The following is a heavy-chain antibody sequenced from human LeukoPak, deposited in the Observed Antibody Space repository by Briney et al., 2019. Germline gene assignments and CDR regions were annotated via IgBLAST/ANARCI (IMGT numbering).Heavy chain of an antibody. D-gene: IGHD3-22*01. CDR1: GFTFSNFW. CDR2: ISGSGATT. Sequence: PGGSLRLSCAASGFTFSNFWMSWVGQSPGKGLEWISSISGSGATTYYADSVKGRFTISRDNSKNTVYLQMNSLRAEDTAVYYCAKYSHSSGPRSFDYWGQGTLVTVSS. J-gene: IGHJ4*02. V-gene: IGHV3-23*01. CDR3: AKYSHSSGPRSFDY.